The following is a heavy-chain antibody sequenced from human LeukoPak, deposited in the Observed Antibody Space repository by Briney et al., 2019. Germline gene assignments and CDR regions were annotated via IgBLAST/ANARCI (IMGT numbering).Heavy chain of an antibody. V-gene: IGHV4-59*01. J-gene: IGHJ4*02. CDR3: AREGTGYYFDY. CDR1: GGSISSYY. D-gene: IGHD3/OR15-3a*01. Sequence: PSETLSLTCTVSGGSISSYYWSWLRQPPGKGLEWIGYIYYSGSTNYNPSLKSRVTISVDTSKNQFSLKLSSVTAADTAVYYCAREGTGYYFDYWGQGTLVTVSS. CDR2: IYYSGST.